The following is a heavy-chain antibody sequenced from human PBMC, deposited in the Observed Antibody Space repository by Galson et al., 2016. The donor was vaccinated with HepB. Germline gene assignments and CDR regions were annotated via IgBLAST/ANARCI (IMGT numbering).Heavy chain of an antibody. Sequence: SLRLSCAASGFTFSSYAMSWVRQAPGKGLEWVSAISGSGGSTYYADSVKGRFTISRDSSKNTLYLQMISLRAEDTAVYYCARGFTAYIVATDYWGQGTLVTVSS. CDR2: ISGSGGST. J-gene: IGHJ4*02. V-gene: IGHV3-23*01. CDR3: ARGFTAYIVATDY. D-gene: IGHD5-12*01. CDR1: GFTFSSYA.